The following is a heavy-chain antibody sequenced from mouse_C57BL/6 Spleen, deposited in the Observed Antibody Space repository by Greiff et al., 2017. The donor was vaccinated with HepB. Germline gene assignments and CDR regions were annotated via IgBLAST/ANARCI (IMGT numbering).Heavy chain of an antibody. D-gene: IGHD2-3*01. Sequence: EVQLVESGGGLVQPGGSLSLSCAASGFTFTDYYMSWVRQPPGKALEWLGFIRNKANGYTTEYSASVKVRFTISRDNSQSILYLQMNALRAEDSATYYCARYGDGYHRGFFAYWGQGTLVTVSA. CDR2: IRNKANGYTT. CDR1: GFTFTDYY. CDR3: ARYGDGYHRGFFAY. J-gene: IGHJ3*01. V-gene: IGHV7-3*01.